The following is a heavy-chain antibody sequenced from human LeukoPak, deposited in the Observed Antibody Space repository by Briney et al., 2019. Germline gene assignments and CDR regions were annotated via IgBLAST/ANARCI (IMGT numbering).Heavy chain of an antibody. CDR1: GFTFSSYG. D-gene: IGHD3-9*01. Sequence: PGGSLRLSCAASGFTFSSYGMHWVRQAPGKGLEWVAVISYDGSNKYYADSVKGRFTISRDNSKNTLYLQMNSLRAEDTAVYYCAKARDYDILTGYDINYYYYYGMVVWGQGTTVTVSS. CDR2: ISYDGSNK. CDR3: AKARDYDILTGYDINYYYYYGMVV. J-gene: IGHJ6*02. V-gene: IGHV3-30*18.